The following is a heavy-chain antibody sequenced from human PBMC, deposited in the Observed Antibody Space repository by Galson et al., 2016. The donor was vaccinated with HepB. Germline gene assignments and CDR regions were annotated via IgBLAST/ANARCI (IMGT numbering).Heavy chain of an antibody. D-gene: IGHD3-3*01. Sequence: SLRLSCAASGFTFSNYAVSWVRQAPGKGLEWVSRISGGGGSTHYADSVKGRFTISRENSKNTLYLQMNSLRAEDTAAYYCAKKTYYDFLSGYYSNYYYGVDAWGQGTTVTVSS. CDR3: AKKTYYDFLSGYYSNYYYGVDA. CDR2: ISGGGGST. V-gene: IGHV3-23*01. J-gene: IGHJ6*02. CDR1: GFTFSNYA.